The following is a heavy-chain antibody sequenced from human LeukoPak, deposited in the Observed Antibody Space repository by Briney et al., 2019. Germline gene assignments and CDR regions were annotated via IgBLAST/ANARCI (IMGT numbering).Heavy chain of an antibody. CDR2: INHSGST. Sequence: SETLSLTCAVYGGSFSGYYWSWIRQPPGKGLEWIGEINHSGSTNYNPSLKSRVSISVDTSKNQFSLKLSSVTAADTAVYYCARHISDVDTAWDYWGQGTLVTVSS. CDR1: GGSFSGYY. D-gene: IGHD5-18*01. J-gene: IGHJ4*02. CDR3: ARHISDVDTAWDY. V-gene: IGHV4-34*01.